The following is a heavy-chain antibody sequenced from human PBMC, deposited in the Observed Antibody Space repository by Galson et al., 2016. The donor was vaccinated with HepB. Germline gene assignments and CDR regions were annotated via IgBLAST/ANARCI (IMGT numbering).Heavy chain of an antibody. Sequence: SLRLSCAASGFMFNTYGIHWVRQAPGKGLEWVAVIPFDGRNKYYADSVKGRFTISRDNSNNTLYLQMNSLKPEDTAVYYCAKEGDGYNFVDYWGQGTLVTVSS. CDR1: GFMFNTYG. CDR2: IPFDGRNK. J-gene: IGHJ4*02. CDR3: AKEGDGYNFVDY. V-gene: IGHV3-30*18. D-gene: IGHD5-24*01.